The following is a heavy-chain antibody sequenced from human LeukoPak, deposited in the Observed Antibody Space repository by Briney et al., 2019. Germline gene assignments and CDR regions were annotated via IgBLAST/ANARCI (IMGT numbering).Heavy chain of an antibody. CDR2: IYSDNT. J-gene: IGHJ4*02. D-gene: IGHD3-3*01. V-gene: IGHV3-66*03. Sequence: GSLRLSCTVSGFTVSSNSMSWVRQAPGKGLEWVSFIYSDNTHYSDSVKGRFTISRDNSKNTLYLQMGSLRAEDMAVYYCARGPTDVLRFLEWFNDYWGQGTLVTVSS. CDR3: ARGPTDVLRFLEWFNDY. CDR1: GFTVSSNS.